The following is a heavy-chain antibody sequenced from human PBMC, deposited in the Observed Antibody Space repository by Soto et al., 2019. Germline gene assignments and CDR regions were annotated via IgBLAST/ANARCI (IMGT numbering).Heavy chain of an antibody. J-gene: IGHJ4*02. CDR2: IIPIFGTA. CDR3: ARGEDHDYGDPGYY. D-gene: IGHD4-17*01. Sequence: QVQLVQSGAEVKKPGSSVKVSCKASGGTFSSYAISWVRQALGQGLEWMGGIIPIFGTANYAQKFQGRVTITADESTSTAYMELSSLRSEDTAVYYCARGEDHDYGDPGYYWGQGTLVTVSS. CDR1: GGTFSSYA. V-gene: IGHV1-69*12.